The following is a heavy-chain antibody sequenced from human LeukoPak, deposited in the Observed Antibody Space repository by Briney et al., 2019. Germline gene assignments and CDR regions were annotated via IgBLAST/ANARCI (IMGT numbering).Heavy chain of an antibody. V-gene: IGHV1-69*05. D-gene: IGHD6-6*01. Sequence: GASVKVSCKASGGTFSSYAISWVRQAPGQGLEWMGGIIPIFGTANYAQKSQGRVTITTGESTSTAYMELSSLRSGDTAVYYCARDGWLGSSSHGFDYWGQGTLVTVSS. J-gene: IGHJ4*02. CDR3: ARDGWLGSSSHGFDY. CDR2: IIPIFGTA. CDR1: GGTFSSYA.